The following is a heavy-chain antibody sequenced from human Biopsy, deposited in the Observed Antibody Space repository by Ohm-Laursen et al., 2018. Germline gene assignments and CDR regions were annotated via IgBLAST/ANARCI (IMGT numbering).Heavy chain of an antibody. CDR2: IFYRGST. D-gene: IGHD3-22*01. V-gene: IGHV4-39*01. CDR1: GGPISNNNYY. Sequence: SDTLSLTCTVSGGPISNNNYYWGWIRQPPGKGLEWIGSIFYRGSTHYKPSLKSRVNISVDTSKNQFSLKLNSVTAADTAVYYCARDYDTRGYYYVSWGQGTLVTVSS. CDR3: ARDYDTRGYYYVS. J-gene: IGHJ5*02.